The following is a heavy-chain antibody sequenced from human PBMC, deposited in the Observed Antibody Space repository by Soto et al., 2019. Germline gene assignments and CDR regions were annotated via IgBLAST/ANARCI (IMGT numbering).Heavy chain of an antibody. CDR2: IDPSDSYPGDSYN. J-gene: IGHJ4*02. V-gene: IGHV5-10-1*01. Sequence: GESLKISCEGSGYNFITYCISCERQMPGKGLEWMGRIDPSDSYPGDSYNNYSPSFQGHVTFSADKSTNPVYLQWSSLKPSETALYYLGGPRDYRRIFDYWGQGTLVTVSS. CDR3: GGPRDYRRIFDY. CDR1: GYNFITYC. D-gene: IGHD5-12*01.